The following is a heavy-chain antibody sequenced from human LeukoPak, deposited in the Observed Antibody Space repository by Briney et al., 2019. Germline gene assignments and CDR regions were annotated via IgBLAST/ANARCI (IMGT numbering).Heavy chain of an antibody. CDR1: GLIFRTYA. V-gene: IGHV3-23*01. D-gene: IGHD1-26*01. CDR2: ICDNDFST. J-gene: IGHJ4*02. CDR3: ARSSGNYWAAPFDY. Sequence: GGSLRLSCTASGLIFRTYALSWVRQAPGKGLEWVSGICDNDFSTYYADSVKGRFTISRDSSKNTVYLQMNSLRAEDTAVYYCARSSGNYWAAPFDYWGQGTLVTVSS.